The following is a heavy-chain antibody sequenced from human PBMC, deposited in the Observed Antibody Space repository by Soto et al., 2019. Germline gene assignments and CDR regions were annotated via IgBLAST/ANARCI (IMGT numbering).Heavy chain of an antibody. Sequence: EVQLVESGGGLVQPGGSLRLSCAASGFTFSSYWMSWVRQAPGKGLEWVANIKQDGSEKYYVDSVKGRFTISRDNAKNSLYLQINSLRAEDTAVYYCAGADRGYSSSWYDYWGQGTLVVVSS. V-gene: IGHV3-7*03. CDR2: IKQDGSEK. D-gene: IGHD6-13*01. CDR1: GFTFSSYW. CDR3: AGADRGYSSSWYDY. J-gene: IGHJ4*02.